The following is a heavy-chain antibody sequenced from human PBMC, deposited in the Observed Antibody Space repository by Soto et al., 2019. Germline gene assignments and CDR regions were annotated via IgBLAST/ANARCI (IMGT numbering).Heavy chain of an antibody. Sequence: QVQLQESGPGLVKPSETLSLTCSVSGGSLTSYYWSWIRQPPGKGLEWIGYTDSSGSTSYNPSLKSRVTIIVDPSKNQFSLRLSSVTAADTAMFYCAKSFAVVTFEVWGLGTLVTVSS. D-gene: IGHD3-3*01. V-gene: IGHV4-59*01. CDR1: GGSLTSYY. CDR2: TDSSGST. CDR3: AKSFAVVTFEV. J-gene: IGHJ4*02.